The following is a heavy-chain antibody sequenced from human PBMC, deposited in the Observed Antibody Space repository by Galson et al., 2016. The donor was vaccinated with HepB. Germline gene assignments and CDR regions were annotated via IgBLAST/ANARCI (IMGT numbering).Heavy chain of an antibody. CDR3: ARLPFWSGYYVDY. V-gene: IGHV4-39*01. D-gene: IGHD3-3*01. Sequence: TLSLTCSVSGGSISSSSYYWGWIRQSPGKGLEWIGSIYYSGSTYYNPSLKSRVSTSVETSKNQCSLKLTSVTAADTAVYYCARLPFWSGYYVDYWGQGTLVTVSS. CDR1: GGSISSSSYY. CDR2: IYYSGST. J-gene: IGHJ4*02.